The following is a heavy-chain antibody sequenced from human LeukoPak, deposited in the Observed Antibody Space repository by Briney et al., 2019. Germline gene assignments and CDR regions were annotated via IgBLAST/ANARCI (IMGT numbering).Heavy chain of an antibody. CDR1: GYTFTSYD. CDR3: ARNNYDFWSGYLFPGDY. J-gene: IGHJ4*02. CDR2: MNPDSGNP. V-gene: IGHV1-8*01. Sequence: ASVKVSCKASGYTFTSYDLNWVRQATGQGLEWMGWMNPDSGNPGYAQNFQGRVTMTRNNSISTAYMELSSLRSEDTAVYYCARNNYDFWSGYLFPGDYWGQGTLVTVSS. D-gene: IGHD3-3*01.